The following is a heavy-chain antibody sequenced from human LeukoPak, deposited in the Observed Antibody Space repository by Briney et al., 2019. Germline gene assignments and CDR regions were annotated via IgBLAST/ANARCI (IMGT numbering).Heavy chain of an antibody. CDR2: IKEDGTDT. D-gene: IGHD1-1*01. V-gene: IGHV3-7*01. J-gene: IGHJ4*02. CDR3: ARHRYFYFDL. Sequence: PGGSLTLSCAASGFTFSLHYMGWVRQTPGKGLEWVANIKEDGTDTFYVDSVKGRFTISRDNAKNSVYLQMNSLRAEDTAVYYCARHRYFYFDLWGQGTLVTVSS. CDR1: GFTFSLHY.